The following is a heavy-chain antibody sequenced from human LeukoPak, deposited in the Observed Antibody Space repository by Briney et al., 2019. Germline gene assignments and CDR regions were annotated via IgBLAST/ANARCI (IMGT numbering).Heavy chain of an antibody. D-gene: IGHD3-9*01. CDR2: ISYDGSNK. V-gene: IGHV3-30*01. CDR3: ARGSNFDWLPSYYYYGMDL. J-gene: IGHJ6*02. Sequence: GGSLRLSCAAFGFTFSSYAMHWVRQAPGKGLEWVAVISYDGSNKYYADSVKGRFTISRDNSKNTLYLQMNSLRAEDTAVYYCARGSNFDWLPSYYYYGMDLWGQGTRVTVSS. CDR1: GFTFSSYA.